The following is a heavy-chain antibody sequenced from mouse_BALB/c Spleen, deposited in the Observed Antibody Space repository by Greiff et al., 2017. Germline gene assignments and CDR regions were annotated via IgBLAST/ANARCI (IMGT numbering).Heavy chain of an antibody. CDR3: AREGDYDGDYYAMDY. CDR2: IRNKANGYTT. V-gene: IGHV7-3*02. CDR1: GFTFPDYY. Sequence: VQLKESGGGLVQPGGSLRLSCATSGFTFPDYYMSWVRQPPGKALEWLGFIRNKANGYTTEYSASVKGRFTISRDNSQSILYLQMNTLRAEDSATYYCAREGDYDGDYYAMDYWGQGTSVTVSS. J-gene: IGHJ4*01. D-gene: IGHD2-4*01.